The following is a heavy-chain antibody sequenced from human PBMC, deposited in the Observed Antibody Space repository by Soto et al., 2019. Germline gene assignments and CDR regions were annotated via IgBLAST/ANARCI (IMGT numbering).Heavy chain of an antibody. CDR2: IDPSGSYT. J-gene: IGHJ6*02. CDR1: GYTFSNNW. Sequence: PGESLKISCQGSGYTFSNNWISWVRQKPGKGLEWMGKIDPSGSYTDYSPSFQGHVSLSVDKSVSTAYLQWSSLKASDSAIYYCARNMITFGGTPTPSEGDFGMDVWGHGTAVTVSS. D-gene: IGHD3-16*01. CDR3: ARNMITFGGTPTPSEGDFGMDV. V-gene: IGHV5-10-1*01.